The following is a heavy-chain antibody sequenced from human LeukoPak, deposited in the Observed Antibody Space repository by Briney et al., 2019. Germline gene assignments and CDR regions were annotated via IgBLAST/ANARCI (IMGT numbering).Heavy chain of an antibody. D-gene: IGHD3-16*01. J-gene: IGHJ4*02. CDR2: IYYSGRT. CDR3: ARDYSRGELWSDYFDY. Sequence: SGTLSLTFTVSGGSISSYYWRWLRQPPWKGLEGVGYIYYSGRTNYKPPLKSGGTIYIDTSKNQFSLKLSSVTAADTAVYYCARDYSRGELWSDYFDYWGQGTLVTGSS. V-gene: IGHV4-59*12. CDR1: GGSISSYY.